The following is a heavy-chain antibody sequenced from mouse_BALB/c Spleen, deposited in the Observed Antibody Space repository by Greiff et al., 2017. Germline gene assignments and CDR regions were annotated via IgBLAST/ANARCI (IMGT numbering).Heavy chain of an antibody. Sequence: EVKVVESGGGLVKPGGSLKLSCAASGFTFSSYAMSWVRQTPEKRLEWVASISSGGSTYYPDSVKGRFTISRDNARNILYLQMSSLRSEDTAMYYCAREIIYDGYPYYFDYWGQGTTLTVSS. V-gene: IGHV5-6-5*01. CDR3: AREIIYDGYPYYFDY. CDR2: ISSGGST. D-gene: IGHD2-3*01. CDR1: GFTFSSYA. J-gene: IGHJ2*01.